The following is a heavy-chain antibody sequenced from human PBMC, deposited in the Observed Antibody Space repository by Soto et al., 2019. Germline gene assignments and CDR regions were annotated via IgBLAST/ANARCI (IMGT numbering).Heavy chain of an antibody. Sequence: GGSLRLSCAASGFTFSSYAMHWVRQAPGKGLEWVAVISYDGSNKYYADSVKGRFTISRDSSKNTLYLQMNSLRAEDTAVYYCARDRGAFDIWGQGTMVTVS. V-gene: IGHV3-30-3*01. J-gene: IGHJ3*02. CDR3: ARDRGAFDI. CDR2: ISYDGSNK. CDR1: GFTFSSYA.